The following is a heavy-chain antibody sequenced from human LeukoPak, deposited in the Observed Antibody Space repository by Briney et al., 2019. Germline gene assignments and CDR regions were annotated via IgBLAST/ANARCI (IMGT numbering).Heavy chain of an antibody. D-gene: IGHD6-13*01. V-gene: IGHV1-2*02. J-gene: IGHJ5*02. CDR3: AISSWLPTNWFDP. CDR1: GYTFTCYY. Sequence: ASVKVSCKASGYTFTCYYMHWVRQAPGQGLEWMGWINPNSGGTNYAQKFQGRVTMTRDTSISTAYMELSRLRSDDTAVYYCAISSWLPTNWFDPWGQGTLVTVSS. CDR2: INPNSGGT.